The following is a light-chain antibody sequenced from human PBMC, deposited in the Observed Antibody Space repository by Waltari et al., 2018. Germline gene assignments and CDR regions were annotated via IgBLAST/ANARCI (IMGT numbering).Light chain of an antibody. CDR1: QSILTN. CDR3: QQYNNWPYT. Sequence: EIVMTQSPAILSVSPGDRATLSCRANQSILTNLAWYQQNPAQAPRLLMYAASNRATGLPDRFSGSGSGTYFTFTISSLHPEDFALYYCQQYNNWPYTFGQGTKLEIK. J-gene: IGKJ2*01. CDR2: AAS. V-gene: IGKV3-15*01.